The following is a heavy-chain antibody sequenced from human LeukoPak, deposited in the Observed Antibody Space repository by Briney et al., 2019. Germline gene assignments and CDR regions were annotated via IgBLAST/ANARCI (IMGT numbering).Heavy chain of an antibody. J-gene: IGHJ4*02. Sequence: SETLSLTCTVSGGSISSYYWSWIRQPPGKGLEWIGYIYYGGSTNYNPSLKSRVTISVDTSKNQFSLKLSSVTAADTAVYYCARLDTAMVLPGHFDYWGQGTLVTVSS. V-gene: IGHV4-59*01. D-gene: IGHD5-18*01. CDR1: GGSISSYY. CDR2: IYYGGST. CDR3: ARLDTAMVLPGHFDY.